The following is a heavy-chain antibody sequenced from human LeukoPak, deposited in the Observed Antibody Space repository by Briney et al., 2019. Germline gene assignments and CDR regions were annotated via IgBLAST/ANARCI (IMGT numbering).Heavy chain of an antibody. V-gene: IGHV3-7*01. D-gene: IGHD6-19*01. CDR3: ARDMAGWFDC. Sequence: GGSLRLSCAASGFSFSSTWMTWVRQAPGKGREWVANMKEHGRQKNYVDSVKGRFTTSRDNAKNSLFLQRNSLRAEDTAVYYCARDMAGWFDCWGQGTLVTVSS. J-gene: IGHJ4*02. CDR2: MKEHGRQK. CDR1: GFSFSSTW.